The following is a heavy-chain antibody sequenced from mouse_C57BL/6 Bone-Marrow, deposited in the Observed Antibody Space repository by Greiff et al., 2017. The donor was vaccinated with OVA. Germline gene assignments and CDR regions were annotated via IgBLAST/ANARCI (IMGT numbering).Heavy chain of an antibody. Sequence: QVHVKQSGAELVRPGTSVKMSCKASGYTFTNYWIGWAKQRPGHGLEWIGDIYPGGGYTNYNEKFKGKATLTADKSSSTAYMQFSSLTSEDSAIYYCARGEETAQATWFAYWGQGTLVTVSA. V-gene: IGHV1-63*01. D-gene: IGHD3-2*02. J-gene: IGHJ3*01. CDR1: GYTFTNYW. CDR3: ARGEETAQATWFAY. CDR2: IYPGGGYT.